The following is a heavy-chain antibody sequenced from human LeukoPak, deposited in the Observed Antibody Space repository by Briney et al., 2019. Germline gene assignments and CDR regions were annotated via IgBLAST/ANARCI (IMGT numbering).Heavy chain of an antibody. J-gene: IGHJ4*02. CDR2: ITSSSSHI. V-gene: IGHV3-21*01. Sequence: GGSLRLSCAASGFTFSSYSMNWVRQAPGKGLEWVSSITSSSSHIYYADSVKGRFTISRDNAKNSLYLQMNSLRAEDTAVYYCARATVQLWCFDYWGQGTLATVSP. D-gene: IGHD5-18*01. CDR1: GFTFSSYS. CDR3: ARATVQLWCFDY.